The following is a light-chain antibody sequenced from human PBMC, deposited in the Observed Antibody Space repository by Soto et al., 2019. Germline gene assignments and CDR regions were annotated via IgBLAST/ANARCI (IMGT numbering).Light chain of an antibody. V-gene: IGKV1-33*01. J-gene: IGKJ3*01. Sequence: DIPMTQSPSSLSASVGDRVTITCQASHDITSYLNWYQHKPGKAHKLLSYDASILEAGVPSRFSGSGSGTDFTFIISSLQPEDVATYYWQKCDYLPIFGPGTTVDFK. CDR3: QKCDYLPI. CDR1: HDITSY. CDR2: DAS.